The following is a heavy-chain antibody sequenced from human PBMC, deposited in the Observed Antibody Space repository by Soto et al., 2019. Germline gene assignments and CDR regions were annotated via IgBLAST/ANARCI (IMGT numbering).Heavy chain of an antibody. V-gene: IGHV3-30*18. CDR1: GFTFSSYG. CDR2: ISYDGSNK. J-gene: IGHJ4*02. D-gene: IGHD6-13*01. CDR3: AKDYRPRAAGIGLYDY. Sequence: QVQLVESGGGVVQPGRSLRLSCAASGFTFSSYGMHWVRQAPGKGLEWVAVISYDGSNKYYADSVKGRFTISRDNSKNTLYLQMNSLRAEDTAVYYCAKDYRPRAAGIGLYDYWGQGTLVTVSS.